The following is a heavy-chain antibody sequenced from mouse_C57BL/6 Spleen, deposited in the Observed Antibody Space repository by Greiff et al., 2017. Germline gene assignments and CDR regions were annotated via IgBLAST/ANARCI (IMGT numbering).Heavy chain of an antibody. J-gene: IGHJ1*03. CDR1: GYTFTSYW. CDR2: IHPNSGST. V-gene: IGHV1-64*01. Sequence: QVQLQQPGAELVKPGASVKLSCKASGYTFTSYWMHWVKQRPGQGLEWIGMIHPNSGSTNYNEKFKSKDTLTVDKSSSTDYMQLSSLTSEDSAVYSWARRDYSSYGEYFDVWGTGTTVTVSS. D-gene: IGHD2-5*01. CDR3: ARRDYSSYGEYFDV.